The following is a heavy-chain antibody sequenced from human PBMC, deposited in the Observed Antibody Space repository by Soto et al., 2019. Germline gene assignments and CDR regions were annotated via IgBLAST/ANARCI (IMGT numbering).Heavy chain of an antibody. CDR2: IFYSGST. J-gene: IGHJ3*02. V-gene: IGHV4-39*07. Sequence: TLSLTCTVSGGSISSSSHYWGWIRQPPGKGLEWIGNIFYSGSTFYNPSLKSRVTISVDTSKNQFSLKLSSVTAADTAVYFCAREGSYYGSGTPQVGAFDIWGQGTMVTVSS. D-gene: IGHD3-10*01. CDR1: GGSISSSSHY. CDR3: AREGSYYGSGTPQVGAFDI.